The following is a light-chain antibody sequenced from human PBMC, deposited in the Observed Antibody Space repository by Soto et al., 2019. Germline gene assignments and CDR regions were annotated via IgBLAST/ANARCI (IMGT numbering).Light chain of an antibody. CDR1: QSVSSSY. Sequence: EIVLTQSPGTLSLSPWERATLSCRASQSVSSSYLAWYQQKPGQAPRLIIYGASSRATGIPDRFSGSGSGTDFTLTISRLEPEDFAVYFCQQYHNWPPITFGQGTRLEIK. V-gene: IGKV3-20*01. J-gene: IGKJ5*01. CDR3: QQYHNWPPIT. CDR2: GAS.